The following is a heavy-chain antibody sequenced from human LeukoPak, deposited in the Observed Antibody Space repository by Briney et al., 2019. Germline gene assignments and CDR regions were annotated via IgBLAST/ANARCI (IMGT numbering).Heavy chain of an antibody. V-gene: IGHV1-2*06. Sequence: GASVKVSCKASGYTFTDYYMRWVRQAPGQGLEWMGRINPNSGGTNYAQKFQGRVTMTRDTSISTAYMELSRLRSDDTAVYYCARDRDLWYGYYPVGFFDYWGQGTLVTVSS. D-gene: IGHD3-22*01. CDR3: ARDRDLWYGYYPVGFFDY. CDR2: INPNSGGT. CDR1: GYTFTDYY. J-gene: IGHJ4*02.